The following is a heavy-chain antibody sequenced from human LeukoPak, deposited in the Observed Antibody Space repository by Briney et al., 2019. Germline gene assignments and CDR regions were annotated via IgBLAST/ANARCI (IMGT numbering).Heavy chain of an antibody. D-gene: IGHD3-10*01. V-gene: IGHV3-74*01. CDR1: GFTFSSYW. Sequence: GGSLRLSCAASGFTFSSYWMHWVRQAPGKGLVWVSRINSDGSTTNYADSVKGRFTTSRDNAKNTLYLQMNSLRAEDTAAYYCSSQIWLGELFAHYWGQGTLVTVSS. J-gene: IGHJ4*02. CDR2: INSDGSTT. CDR3: SSQIWLGELFAHY.